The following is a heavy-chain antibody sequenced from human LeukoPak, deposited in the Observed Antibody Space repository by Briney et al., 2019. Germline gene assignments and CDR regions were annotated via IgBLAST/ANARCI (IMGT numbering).Heavy chain of an antibody. D-gene: IGHD2-2*01. CDR1: GFTFSSYA. Sequence: GGSLRLSCAASGFTFSSYAMHWVRQAPGKGLEYVSAISSNGGSTYYANSVKGRFTISRDNSKNTLYLQMGSLRAEDMAVYYCARDQSSCSQLKYYMHVWGKGTTGTVS. CDR2: ISSNGGST. CDR3: ARDQSSCSQLKYYMHV. V-gene: IGHV3-64*01. J-gene: IGHJ6*03.